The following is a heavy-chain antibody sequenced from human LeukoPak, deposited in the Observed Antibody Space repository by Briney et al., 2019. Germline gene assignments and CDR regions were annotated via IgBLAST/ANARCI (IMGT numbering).Heavy chain of an antibody. J-gene: IGHJ5*02. CDR3: ARGPGFAYDYVWGSYRHNWFDP. V-gene: IGHV4-34*01. CDR2: INHSGST. D-gene: IGHD3-16*02. Sequence: SETLSLTCAVYGGSFSGYYWSWIRQPPGKGLEWIGGINHSGSTNYNPSLKSRVTISVDTSKNQFSLKLSSVTAADTAVYYCARGPGFAYDYVWGSYRHNWFDPWGQGTLVTVSS. CDR1: GGSFSGYY.